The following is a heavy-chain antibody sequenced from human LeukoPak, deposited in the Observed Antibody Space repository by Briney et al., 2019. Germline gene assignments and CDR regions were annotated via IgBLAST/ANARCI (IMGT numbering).Heavy chain of an antibody. CDR1: GGSFSGYY. D-gene: IGHD2-2*01. Sequence: PSETLSLTCAVYGGSFSGYYWSWIRQPPGKGLEWIGEINHSGSTNYNPSLKSRVTISVDTSKNQFSLKLSSVTAADTAVYYCARMLRGYCSSTSCYRFDYWGQGTLVTVSS. CDR3: ARMLRGYCSSTSCYRFDY. CDR2: INHSGST. V-gene: IGHV4-34*01. J-gene: IGHJ4*02.